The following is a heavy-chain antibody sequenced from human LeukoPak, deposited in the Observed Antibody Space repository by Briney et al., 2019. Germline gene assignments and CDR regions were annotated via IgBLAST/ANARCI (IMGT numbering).Heavy chain of an antibody. J-gene: IGHJ4*02. D-gene: IGHD6-19*01. Sequence: SETLSLTCTVSGGSISSYYWSWIRQPAGKGLEWIGRIYTSGSTNYNPSLKSRVTMSVDTSKNQLSLKLSSVTAADTAVYYCASTGYSSGWYGGYYFDYWGQGTLVTVSS. V-gene: IGHV4-4*07. CDR1: GGSISSYY. CDR2: IYTSGST. CDR3: ASTGYSSGWYGGYYFDY.